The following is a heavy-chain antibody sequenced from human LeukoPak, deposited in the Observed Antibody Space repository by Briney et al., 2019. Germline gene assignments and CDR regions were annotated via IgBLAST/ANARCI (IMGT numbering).Heavy chain of an antibody. Sequence: GGSLRLSCAASGFTFDDYAMHWVRQAPGKGLEWVSGISWNSGSIGYADSVKGRFTISRDNAKNSLYLQMNSLRAEDTALYYCAKDKADTAVNAFDIWGQGTMVTVSS. CDR2: ISWNSGSI. CDR3: AKDKADTAVNAFDI. CDR1: GFTFDDYA. D-gene: IGHD5-18*01. V-gene: IGHV3-9*01. J-gene: IGHJ3*02.